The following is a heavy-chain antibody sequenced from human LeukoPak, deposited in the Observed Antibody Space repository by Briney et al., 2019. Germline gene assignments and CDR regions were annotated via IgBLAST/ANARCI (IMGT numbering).Heavy chain of an antibody. CDR1: GFTVSSNY. J-gene: IGHJ4*02. V-gene: IGHV3-66*01. D-gene: IGHD1-1*01. CDR2: IYSGGST. Sequence: GGSLRLSCADSGFTVSSNYMRWVRQAPGKGLEWVSVIYSGGSTHYADSVKGRFTISRDNSKNTLYLQMNSLRAEDTAVYYCARGSQLVFDYWGQGTLVTVSS. CDR3: ARGSQLVFDY.